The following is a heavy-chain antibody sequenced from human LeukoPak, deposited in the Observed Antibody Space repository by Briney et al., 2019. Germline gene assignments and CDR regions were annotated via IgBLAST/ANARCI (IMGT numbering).Heavy chain of an antibody. V-gene: IGHV3-48*01. Sequence: GGSLRLSCAASGFTFSSYSMNWVRQAPGKGLEWVSYISSSSSTIYYADSVKGRFTISRDNAKNSLYLQMNSLRAEDTAVYYCARDFSRFLGSGWFDPWGQGTLVTVSS. J-gene: IGHJ5*02. D-gene: IGHD3-3*01. CDR3: ARDFSRFLGSGWFDP. CDR2: ISSSSSTI. CDR1: GFTFSSYS.